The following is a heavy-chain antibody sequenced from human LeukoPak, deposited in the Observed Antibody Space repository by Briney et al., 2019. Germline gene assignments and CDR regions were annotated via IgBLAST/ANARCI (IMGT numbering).Heavy chain of an antibody. V-gene: IGHV3-53*01. D-gene: IGHD2-15*01. J-gene: IGHJ3*02. CDR2: IYSGGST. CDR1: GFTVSGNY. Sequence: GGSLRLSCAASGFTVSGNYLTWVCQAPGKGLEWVSLIYSGGSTYYADSVKGRFTISSDNSKNTLYLQMDSLRADDTAVYYCARDWRYCSSGSCYTDHAFDIWGQGTKVTVSS. CDR3: ARDWRYCSSGSCYTDHAFDI.